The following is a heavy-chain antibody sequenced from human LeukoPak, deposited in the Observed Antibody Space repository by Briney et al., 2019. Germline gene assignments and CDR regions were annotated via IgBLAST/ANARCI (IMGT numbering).Heavy chain of an antibody. CDR2: ISGSGAYT. CDR1: GFTFSNYA. D-gene: IGHD3-3*01. J-gene: IGHJ3*01. Sequence: TVGFLRLSCAASGFTFSNYAMSWVRQAPGKGLEWVSVISGSGAYTYYTDSVKGRFTISRDNSKNTVYLQMNSLRAEDTAVYFCTKDTIFDLWGQGTMVTVSS. CDR3: TKDTIFDL. V-gene: IGHV3-23*01.